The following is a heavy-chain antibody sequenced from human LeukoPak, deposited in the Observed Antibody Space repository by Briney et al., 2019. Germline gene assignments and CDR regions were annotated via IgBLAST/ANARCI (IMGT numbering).Heavy chain of an antibody. CDR2: INPSGGSK. CDR1: GYTFTSYY. V-gene: IGHV1-46*01. Sequence: PGASVTVSCTASGYTFTSYYMHWVRQPPGQGLEGMGIINPSGGSKSYAQNFQGRVTMTRDTYTRTLHMDLSSLRHEVTPVYACARVGDSSGYYRDAFDIWGQGTMVTVSS. J-gene: IGHJ3*02. D-gene: IGHD3-22*01. CDR3: ARVGDSSGYYRDAFDI.